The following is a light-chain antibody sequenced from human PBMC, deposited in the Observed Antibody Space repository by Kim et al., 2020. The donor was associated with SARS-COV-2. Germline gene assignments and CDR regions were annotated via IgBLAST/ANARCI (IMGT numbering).Light chain of an antibody. Sequence: VSPGEIATLSCRASQSVSSYLAWYQQKPGQAPRLLIYGASTRATGIPARFSGSGSGTEFTLTINSLQSEDFAVYYCQKYDNWPITFGQGTRLEIK. V-gene: IGKV3-15*01. CDR3: QKYDNWPIT. J-gene: IGKJ5*01. CDR1: QSVSSY. CDR2: GAS.